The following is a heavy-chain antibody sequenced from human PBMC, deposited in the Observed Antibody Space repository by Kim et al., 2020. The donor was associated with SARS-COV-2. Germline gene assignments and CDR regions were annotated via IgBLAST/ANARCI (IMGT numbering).Heavy chain of an antibody. V-gene: IGHV4-39*01. CDR1: GDSISDSYY. J-gene: IGHJ4*01. D-gene: IGHD5-12*01. CDR2: IPYSGST. CDR3: ARLGGSGYDSELDY. Sequence: SETLSLTCTVSGDSISDSYYWGCIRQPPGKRLEGIGSIPYSGSTYYNPSLKSRVTTSVDMSKNQFSLNLRSVTAADTAVYYCARLGGSGYDSELDYWGQGNLVTVSS.